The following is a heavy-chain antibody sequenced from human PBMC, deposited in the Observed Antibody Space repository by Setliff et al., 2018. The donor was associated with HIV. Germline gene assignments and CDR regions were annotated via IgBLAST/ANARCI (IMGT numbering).Heavy chain of an antibody. V-gene: IGHV4-34*01. CDR2: INHGGST. D-gene: IGHD6-19*01. J-gene: IGHJ6*03. Sequence: ETLSLTCAVYGGSFSGNYWSWIRQPPGKGLEWIGDINHGGSTNYNPSLKSRVTISVDMSKNQISLKLSSVTAADTAVYYCARASGDTSKFVNYYYYYMDVWGKGTTVTV. CDR3: ARASGDTSKFVNYYYYYMDV. CDR1: GGSFSGNY.